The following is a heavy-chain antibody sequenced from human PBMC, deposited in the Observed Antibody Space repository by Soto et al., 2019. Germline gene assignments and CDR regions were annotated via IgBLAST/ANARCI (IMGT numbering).Heavy chain of an antibody. CDR2: ISGSGGST. V-gene: IGHV3-23*01. CDR3: AKGITFGGVIGAQDY. Sequence: GGSLRLSCAASGFVFYDFWMIWVRQAPGKGLEWVSAISGSGGSTYYADSVKGRFTISRDNSKNTLYLQMNSLRAEDTAVYYCAKGITFGGVIGAQDYWGQGTLVTVSS. J-gene: IGHJ4*02. CDR1: GFVFYDFW. D-gene: IGHD3-16*02.